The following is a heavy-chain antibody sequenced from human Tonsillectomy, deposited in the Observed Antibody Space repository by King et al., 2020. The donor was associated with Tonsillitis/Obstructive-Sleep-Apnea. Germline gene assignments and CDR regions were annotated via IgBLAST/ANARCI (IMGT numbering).Heavy chain of an antibody. J-gene: IGHJ3*01. V-gene: IGHV4-59*01. CDR3: ARDMVLEAGGDAFDL. CDR2: IYDSGST. D-gene: IGHD2-8*01. CDR1: GGSISSYY. Sequence: VQLQESGPGRVKPSETLSLTCTVSGGSISSYYWSWIRQPPGKGLEWIGYIYDSGSTNYNPSLKSRVTISVDTSKNQFSLKLSSVTAAETAVYYCARDMVLEAGGDAFDLWGQGTMVTVSS.